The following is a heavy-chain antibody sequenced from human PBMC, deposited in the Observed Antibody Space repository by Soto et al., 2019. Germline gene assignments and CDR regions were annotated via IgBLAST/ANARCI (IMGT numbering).Heavy chain of an antibody. CDR2: ITGSGGTI. J-gene: IGHJ4*02. CDR3: AKDAVSGDGLWLVAD. CDR1: GFTFSSYS. Sequence: EVQLVESGGGLVKPGGSLRLSCAASGFTFSSYSMNWVRQAPGKGQEWVSGITGSGGTIEYAASVKGRFTISRDNSKNMVHLQMNSLRAEDTAMYYCAKDAVSGDGLWLVADWGQGTQVTVS. V-gene: IGHV3-21*04. D-gene: IGHD2-21*02.